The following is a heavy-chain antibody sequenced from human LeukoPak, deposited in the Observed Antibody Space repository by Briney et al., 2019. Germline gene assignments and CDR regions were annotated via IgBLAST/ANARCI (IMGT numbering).Heavy chain of an antibody. V-gene: IGHV4-30-4*01. Sequence: KPSETLSLTCTVSGGSISSGDYYWSWIRQPPGKGLEWIGYIYYSGSTYYNPSLKSRVTISVDTSKNQFSLKLSSVTAADTAVYYCARRAHYYDSSGYYPGAFDIWSQGTMVTVSS. D-gene: IGHD3-22*01. J-gene: IGHJ3*02. CDR3: ARRAHYYDSSGYYPGAFDI. CDR2: IYYSGST. CDR1: GGSISSGDYY.